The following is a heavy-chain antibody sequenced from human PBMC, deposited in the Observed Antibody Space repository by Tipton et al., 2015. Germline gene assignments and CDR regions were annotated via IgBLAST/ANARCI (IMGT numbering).Heavy chain of an antibody. V-gene: IGHV4-61*08. J-gene: IGHJ4*02. Sequence: TLSLTCTVSGGPITSGDYYWNWIRQPPGKGLEWIGYIYYSGSTNYNPSLKSRVTISVDTSKNQFSLKLSSVTAADTAVYYCARTSYDSSGYFGGEDYWGQGTLVTVSS. CDR3: ARTSYDSSGYFGGEDY. D-gene: IGHD3-22*01. CDR1: GGPITSGDYY. CDR2: IYYSGST.